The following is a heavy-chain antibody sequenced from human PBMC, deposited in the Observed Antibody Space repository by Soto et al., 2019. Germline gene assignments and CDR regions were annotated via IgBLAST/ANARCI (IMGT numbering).Heavy chain of an antibody. J-gene: IGHJ3*02. CDR3: AKQRATVTTTTPYEM. D-gene: IGHD4-17*01. V-gene: IGHV3-9*01. Sequence: EVQLVESGGGLVQPGRSLRLSCAASGFTFNDYAMHWVRQPPGKGLEWVSGINWNGNTKDYADSVKGRFTIARDNAKNALYLHLHSLRAEDTAVDYCAKQRATVTTTTPYEMWGQRTVVTVCS. CDR2: INWNGNTK. CDR1: GFTFNDYA.